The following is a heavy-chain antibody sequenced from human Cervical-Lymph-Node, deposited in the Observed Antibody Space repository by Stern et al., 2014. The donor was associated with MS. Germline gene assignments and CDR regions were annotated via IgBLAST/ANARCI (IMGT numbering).Heavy chain of an antibody. Sequence: QLQESGPGLVRPSETLSLTCTVSGDSGRSRSFYWSWIRQAPGKGLEWIGFIYYGGSTSYNPSHRGRVTISMDMSKKQFSLSLSSVTAADTAVYYCARDGYSSTEYYIDIWGQGTLVTVSS. CDR2: IYYGGST. V-gene: IGHV4-61*01. J-gene: IGHJ4*02. CDR3: ARDGYSSTEYYIDI. D-gene: IGHD2-2*01. CDR1: GDSGRSRSFY.